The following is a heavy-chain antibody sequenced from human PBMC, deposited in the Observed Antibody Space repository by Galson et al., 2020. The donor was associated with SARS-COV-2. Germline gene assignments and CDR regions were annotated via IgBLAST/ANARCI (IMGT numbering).Heavy chain of an antibody. V-gene: IGHV4-39*02. CDR2: VYYGGTT. J-gene: IGHJ3*02. D-gene: IGHD3-16*01. CDR3: ARQEVVLIGAFDI. Sequence: SETLSLTCTVSGGSVSDSRYSWGWIRPPPGKGLEWLGPVYYGGTTYYNPPLKSRVTISVDTSKTDFSLAVRSVTAADTAVYFCARQEVVLIGAFDIWSQGTMVTVSS. CDR1: GGSVSDSRYS.